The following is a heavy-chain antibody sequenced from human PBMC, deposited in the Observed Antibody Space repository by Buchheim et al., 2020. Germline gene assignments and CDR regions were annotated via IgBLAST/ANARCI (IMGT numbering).Heavy chain of an antibody. Sequence: DVQLVESGGGLVKPGGSLRLSCEASGFIFSNYVINWVRQAPGKGLEWVSSVSSNSNYKYYADSVKGRFTISRDNAKNSLYLQMNSLRAEDTAVYYCARDRVVDTVVVEGYYYYGMDVWGQGTT. CDR3: ARDRVVDTVVVEGYYYYGMDV. CDR2: VSSNSNYK. V-gene: IGHV3-21*02. J-gene: IGHJ6*02. CDR1: GFIFSNYV. D-gene: IGHD2-21*01.